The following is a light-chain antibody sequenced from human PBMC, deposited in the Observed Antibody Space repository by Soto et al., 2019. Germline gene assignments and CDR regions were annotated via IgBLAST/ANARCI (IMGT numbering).Light chain of an antibody. J-gene: IGKJ4*01. Sequence: DIQMTQSPSTLSASVGDRVTITCRASQRISTWLAWYQQKPGKAPKLLIYKASSLEGGVPSRFSGSGSGTEFNITVSSLRPDDFATYYCQQYNTYPITFGGGTTVEIK. CDR2: KAS. V-gene: IGKV1-5*03. CDR3: QQYNTYPIT. CDR1: QRISTW.